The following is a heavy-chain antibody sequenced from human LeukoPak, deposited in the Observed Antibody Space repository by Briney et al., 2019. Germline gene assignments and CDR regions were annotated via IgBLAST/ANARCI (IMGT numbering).Heavy chain of an antibody. CDR3: AVTMVRGVSGMDV. D-gene: IGHD3-10*01. J-gene: IGHJ6*02. V-gene: IGHV4-34*01. CDR2: INHSGST. Sequence: SETLSLTCAVYGGSFSGYYWSWVRQPPGKGLEWIGEINHSGSTNYNPSLKSRVTMSVDTSKNQFSLKLTSVTAADTAVYYCAVTMVRGVSGMDVWGQGTTVTVSS. CDR1: GGSFSGYY.